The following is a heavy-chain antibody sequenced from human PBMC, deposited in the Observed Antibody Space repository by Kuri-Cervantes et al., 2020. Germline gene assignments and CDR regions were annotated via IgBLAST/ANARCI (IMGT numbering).Heavy chain of an antibody. Sequence: SVKVSCKASGGTFSSYAISWVRQAPGQGLEWMGGIIPIFGTANYAQKFQGRVTITADESTSTAYMELSSLRSEDTAVYYCARRKLAYCGGDCYHYYYYGMDVWGQGTTVTVSS. J-gene: IGHJ6*02. CDR1: GGTFSSYA. D-gene: IGHD2-21*02. V-gene: IGHV1-69*13. CDR3: ARRKLAYCGGDCYHYYYYGMDV. CDR2: IIPIFGTA.